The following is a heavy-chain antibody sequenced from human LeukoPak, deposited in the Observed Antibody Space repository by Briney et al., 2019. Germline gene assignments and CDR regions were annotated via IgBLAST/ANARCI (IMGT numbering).Heavy chain of an antibody. D-gene: IGHD6-19*01. CDR3: ARGPVGCVLFDY. CDR1: GGSFSGYY. V-gene: IGHV4-34*01. J-gene: IGHJ4*02. CDR2: INHSGST. Sequence: SETLSLTCAVYGGSFSGYYWSWIRQPPGKGLERIGEINHSGSTNYNPSLKSRVTISVDTSKNQFSLKLSSVTAADTAVYYCARGPVGCVLFDYWGQGTLVTVSS.